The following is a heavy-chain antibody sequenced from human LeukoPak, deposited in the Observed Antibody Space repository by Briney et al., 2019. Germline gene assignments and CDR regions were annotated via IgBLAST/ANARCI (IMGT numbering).Heavy chain of an antibody. D-gene: IGHD3-16*01. CDR3: AREAFEYDYGDRGFDI. CDR2: IKRDGSEK. V-gene: IGHV3-7*01. J-gene: IGHJ3*02. Sequence: QPGGSLRLSCAASGFEFDHYWMRWVRQAPGKGLEWVASIKRDGSEKYFGDSVRGRFSTFRANGRNSINLQMDSLRVDDTAVYYCAREAFEYDYGDRGFDIWGQGTMVTVS. CDR1: GFEFDHYW.